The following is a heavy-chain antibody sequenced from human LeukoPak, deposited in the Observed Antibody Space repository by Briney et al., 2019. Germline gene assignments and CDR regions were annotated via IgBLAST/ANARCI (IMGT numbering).Heavy chain of an antibody. V-gene: IGHV3-21*01. J-gene: IGHJ6*03. CDR3: AREVGVVVPATLLYRSVRYYYYMDV. Sequence: GGSLRLSCAASGFTFSSYSMNWVRQAPGKGLEWVSSISSSSSYIYYADSVKGRFTISRDNAKNSLYLQMNSLRAEDTAVYYCAREVGVVVPATLLYRSVRYYYYMDVWGKGTTVTVSS. CDR1: GFTFSSYS. CDR2: ISSSSSYI. D-gene: IGHD2-2*02.